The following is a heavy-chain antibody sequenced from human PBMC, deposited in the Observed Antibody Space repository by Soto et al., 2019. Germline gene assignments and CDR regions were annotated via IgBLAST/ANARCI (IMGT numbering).Heavy chain of an antibody. CDR3: ARGHGSGYDFSCYHPYYYYVIYF. J-gene: IGHJ6*02. CDR1: GYTFTSYY. D-gene: IGHD5-12*01. Sequence: GASVKVSCKASGYTFTSYYMHWVRQAPGQGLEWMGIINPSGGSTSYAQKFQGRVTMTRDTSTSTVYMELSSLRSEDTAVYYCARGHGSGYDFSCYHPYYYYVIYFRAQRTTV. CDR2: INPSGGST. V-gene: IGHV1-46*01.